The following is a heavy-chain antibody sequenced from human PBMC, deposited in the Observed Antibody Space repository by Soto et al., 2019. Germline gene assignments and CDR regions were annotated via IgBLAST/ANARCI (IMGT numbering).Heavy chain of an antibody. Sequence: SETLSLTCAVYGGSFSVYYWSWIRQPPGKGLEWIGEINHSGSTNYNPSLKSRVTISVDTSKNQSSLKLSSVTAADTAVYYCARADPRRYFDWFRSRAFDIWGQGTMVTVSS. J-gene: IGHJ3*02. V-gene: IGHV4-34*01. CDR1: GGSFSVYY. CDR3: ARADPRRYFDWFRSRAFDI. D-gene: IGHD3-9*01. CDR2: INHSGST.